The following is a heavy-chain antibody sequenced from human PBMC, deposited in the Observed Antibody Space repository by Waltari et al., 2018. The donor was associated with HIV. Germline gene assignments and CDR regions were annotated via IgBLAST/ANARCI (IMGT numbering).Heavy chain of an antibody. J-gene: IGHJ4*02. CDR1: GGSISSHY. V-gene: IGHV4-59*11. D-gene: IGHD3-10*01. Sequence: QVQLQESGPGLVKPSETLLLTCTVSGGSISSHYWSWIRQPPGKGLECIWYIYDSGSTNYNPSLKSRVTIAVDTSKKQISLKLSSVTAADTAVYYCARDFPFSHYYGSGSYFGSDYWGQGTQVTVSS. CDR2: IYDSGST. CDR3: ARDFPFSHYYGSGSYFGSDY.